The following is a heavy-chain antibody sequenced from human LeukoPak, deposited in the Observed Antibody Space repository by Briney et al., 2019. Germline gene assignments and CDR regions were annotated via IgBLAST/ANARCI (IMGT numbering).Heavy chain of an antibody. J-gene: IGHJ4*02. Sequence: ASVKVSCKASGYTFTHYAINWVRQAPGQGLEWRGWINTNTATPMYAQGFSGRFVFSLDVSDSTAYLHINSLEAGDTAVYYCARDPTRSPGGGFFSPLGYWGQGSLVTVSS. V-gene: IGHV7-4-1*02. D-gene: IGHD3-22*01. CDR2: INTNTATP. CDR1: GYTFTHYA. CDR3: ARDPTRSPGGGFFSPLGY.